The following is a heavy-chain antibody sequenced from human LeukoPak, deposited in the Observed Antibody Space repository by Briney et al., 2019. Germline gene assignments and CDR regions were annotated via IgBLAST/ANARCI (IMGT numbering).Heavy chain of an antibody. CDR3: ARRRLWFGELPIDY. Sequence: SETLSLTCTVSGGSISSSSYYWGWIRQPPGKGLEWIGSIYYSGSTYYNPSLKSRVTISVDTSKNQFSLKLSSVTAADTAVYYCARRRLWFGELPIDYWGQGTLVTVSS. CDR2: IYYSGST. CDR1: GGSISSSSYY. V-gene: IGHV4-39*07. J-gene: IGHJ4*02. D-gene: IGHD3-10*01.